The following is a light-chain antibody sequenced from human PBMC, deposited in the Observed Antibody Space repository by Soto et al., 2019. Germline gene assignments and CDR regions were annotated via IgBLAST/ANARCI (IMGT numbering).Light chain of an antibody. CDR1: QSISSY. V-gene: IGKV1-39*01. CDR3: QQSYSTPRT. CDR2: AAS. Sequence: DIQMTQSPSSLSASVGDRVTITCRASQSISSYLNWYQQKPGKAPKLLIYAASSLQSGVPSNFSGSRSGTDFTLTISSLQPEDFATYYCQQSYSTPRTFGQRTKVEIK. J-gene: IGKJ1*01.